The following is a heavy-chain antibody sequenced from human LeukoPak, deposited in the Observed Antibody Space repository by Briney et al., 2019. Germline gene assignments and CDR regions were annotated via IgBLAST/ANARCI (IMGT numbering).Heavy chain of an antibody. J-gene: IGHJ4*02. CDR1: GGSITSSSYY. CDR3: AREGRFGGFDY. D-gene: IGHD3-3*01. V-gene: IGHV4-39*07. Sequence: SETLSLTCTVSGGSITSSSYYWGWIRQPPGKGLEWIGSIYYSGSTYYNPSLKSRVTISVDTSKNQFSLNLSSVTAADTAVYYCAREGRFGGFDYWGQGTLVTVSS. CDR2: IYYSGST.